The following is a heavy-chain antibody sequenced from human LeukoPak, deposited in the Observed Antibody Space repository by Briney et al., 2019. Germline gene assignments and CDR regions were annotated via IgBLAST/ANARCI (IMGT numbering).Heavy chain of an antibody. CDR3: ARGWELLGIDY. V-gene: IGHV3-64*01. D-gene: IGHD1-26*01. Sequence: GGSLRLSCASSGFTFSSYAMHWVRQAPGKGLEYVSAISSNGGSTYYANSVKGRFTISRDNSKDTLYLQMGSLRAEDMAVYYCARGWELLGIDYWGQGTLVTVSS. J-gene: IGHJ4*02. CDR2: ISSNGGST. CDR1: GFTFSSYA.